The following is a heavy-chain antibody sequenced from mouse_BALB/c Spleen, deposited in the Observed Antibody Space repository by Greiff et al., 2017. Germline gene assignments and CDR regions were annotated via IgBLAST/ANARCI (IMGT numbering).Heavy chain of an antibody. J-gene: IGHJ3*01. CDR3: ASYGNYEGLAY. V-gene: IGHV1-4*01. CDR1: GYTFTSYT. D-gene: IGHD2-1*01. Sequence: VQLQQSGAELARPGASVKMSCKASGYTFTSYTMHWVKQRPGQGLEWIGYINPSSGYTNYNQKFKDKATLTADISSSTAYMQLSSLTSEDSAVYYCASYGNYEGLAYWGQGTLVTVSA. CDR2: INPSSGYT.